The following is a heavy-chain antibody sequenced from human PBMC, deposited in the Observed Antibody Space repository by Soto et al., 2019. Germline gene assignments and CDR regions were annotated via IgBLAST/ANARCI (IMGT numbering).Heavy chain of an antibody. D-gene: IGHD1-26*01. V-gene: IGHV4-4*07. J-gene: IGHJ6*02. Sequence: QLQLHESGPGLVKPSETLSLTCNVSGDSIGRFYWSWIRQSAGKGLEWIGRVYSTGGVIYNPALKGRVTISLDRSNNHVSLEMNSVTAADTAVYFCARDLSGTGLDIWGRGTRVSVSS. CDR2: VYSTGGV. CDR1: GDSIGRFY. CDR3: ARDLSGTGLDI.